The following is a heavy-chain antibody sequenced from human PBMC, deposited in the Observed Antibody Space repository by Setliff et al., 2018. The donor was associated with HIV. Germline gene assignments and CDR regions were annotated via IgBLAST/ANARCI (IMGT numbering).Heavy chain of an antibody. V-gene: IGHV4-61*09. J-gene: IGHJ4*02. CDR3: ARSQPDTIFGVVIFDY. D-gene: IGHD3-3*01. Sequence: PSETLSLTCTVSGGSISSGSYYWSWIRQPAGKGLEWIGHIHTSGSTKYNPSLKSRVTISADTSKNQFSLNWSSMTAADTAVYYCARSQPDTIFGVVIFDYWGQGKMVTVSS. CDR2: IHTSGST. CDR1: GGSISSGSYY.